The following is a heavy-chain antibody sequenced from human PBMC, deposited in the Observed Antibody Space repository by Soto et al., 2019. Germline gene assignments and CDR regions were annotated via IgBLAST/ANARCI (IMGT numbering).Heavy chain of an antibody. CDR1: GYTLTGHY. Sequence: ASVKVSCKASGYTLTGHYMPWVRQAPGERLEWMGWINPNSGDTNYAQKFQGRVTMTRDTSVNTAYMDVYGLRSDDTAVYYCARSASGTYSQGYNFYVMEVWGPGTTVTVSS. CDR2: INPNSGDT. D-gene: IGHD3-10*01. V-gene: IGHV1-2*02. CDR3: ARSASGTYSQGYNFYVMEV. J-gene: IGHJ6*02.